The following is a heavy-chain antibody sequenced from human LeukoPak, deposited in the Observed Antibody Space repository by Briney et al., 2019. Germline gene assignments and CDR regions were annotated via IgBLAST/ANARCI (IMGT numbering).Heavy chain of an antibody. CDR1: GFTFSSYW. CDR3: AKDAQPRSRWFDP. D-gene: IGHD3-16*01. J-gene: IGHJ5*02. CDR2: IKQDGSEK. V-gene: IGHV3-7*03. Sequence: GGSLRLSCAASGFTFSSYWMNWARQAPGKGLEWVANIKQDGSEKYYVDSVKGRFTISRDNAKNSLYLQMNTLRAEDTAMYYCAKDAQPRSRWFDPWGQGTLVTVSS.